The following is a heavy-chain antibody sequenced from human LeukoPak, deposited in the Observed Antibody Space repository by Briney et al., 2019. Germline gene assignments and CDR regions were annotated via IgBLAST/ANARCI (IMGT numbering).Heavy chain of an antibody. CDR1: GFTFSSYA. J-gene: IGHJ4*02. CDR2: ISGSGGST. Sequence: GGSLTLSCAATGFTFSSYAMGWVRQAPGKGLEWVSAISGSGGSTYYADSVKGRFTISRDNSKNTLYLQMNSLRAEDTAVYYCAKDDEEAASDYWGQGTRVTVSS. CDR3: AKDDEEAASDY. V-gene: IGHV3-23*01. D-gene: IGHD6-13*01.